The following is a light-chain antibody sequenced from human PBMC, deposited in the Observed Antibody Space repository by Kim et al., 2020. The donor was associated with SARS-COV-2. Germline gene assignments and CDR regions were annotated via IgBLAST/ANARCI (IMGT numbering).Light chain of an antibody. V-gene: IGLV2-11*01. CDR1: NSDVGGYTF. Sequence: GQSVTISCTGTNSDVGGYTFVSWFQQHPNKATKLMIYDVSKRPSGVPDRFSGSKSGNTASLTISGLQAEDEADYYCCSYAGTYNYVFGTGTKVTVL. J-gene: IGLJ1*01. CDR3: CSYAGTYNYV. CDR2: DVS.